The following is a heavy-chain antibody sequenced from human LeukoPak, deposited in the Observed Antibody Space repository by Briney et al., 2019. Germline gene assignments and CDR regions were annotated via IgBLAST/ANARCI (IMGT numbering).Heavy chain of an antibody. CDR2: ISTGSHYT. CDR3: ARFYGLGTWNDAFDI. Sequence: GGSLRLSCAASAFTFSDYYMSWIRQAPGKGLEWVSYISTGSHYTNYADSVKGRFTISGDDARNSLFLQINSLRAEDMAVYYCARFYGLGTWNDAFDIWGKGQWSPSLQ. V-gene: IGHV3-11*03. J-gene: IGHJ3*02. D-gene: IGHD3-10*01. CDR1: AFTFSDYY.